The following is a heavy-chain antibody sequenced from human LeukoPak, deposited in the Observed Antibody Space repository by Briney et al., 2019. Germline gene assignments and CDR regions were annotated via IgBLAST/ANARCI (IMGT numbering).Heavy chain of an antibody. CDR3: ARDAGEGVYGMDV. V-gene: IGHV3-53*01. CDR1: GFTVSNNY. D-gene: IGHD3-10*01. CDR2: IYSGGST. J-gene: IGHJ6*02. Sequence: GGSLRLSCAASGFTVSNNYMSWVRQAPGKGLEWVSVIYSGGSTYYADSVKGRFTISRDNSKNTLYLQMNSLRAEDTAVYYCARDAGEGVYGMDVWGQGTTVTVSS.